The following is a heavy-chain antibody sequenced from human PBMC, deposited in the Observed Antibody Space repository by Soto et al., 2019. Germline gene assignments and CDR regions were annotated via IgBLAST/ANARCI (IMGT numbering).Heavy chain of an antibody. Sequence: QVQLVESGGGVVQSGRSLRLSCAASGFTFSSCGMHWVRQAPGKGLELVAVIWSDGSNEHYADSVKGLFTISRDNSKHTLYLQMNSLRAEDTAVYYCARDVREAAHYYFDYWGQGTLVTVSS. V-gene: IGHV3-33*01. CDR1: GFTFSSCG. CDR3: ARDVREAAHYYFDY. D-gene: IGHD3-10*02. CDR2: IWSDGSNE. J-gene: IGHJ4*02.